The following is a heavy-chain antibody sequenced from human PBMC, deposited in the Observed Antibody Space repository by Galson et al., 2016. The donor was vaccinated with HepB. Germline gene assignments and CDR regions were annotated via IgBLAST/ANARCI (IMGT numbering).Heavy chain of an antibody. CDR1: GFIFSRYS. D-gene: IGHD2-15*01. J-gene: IGHJ4*02. V-gene: IGHV3-48*02. CDR3: ARDTCSDGSCYSAY. Sequence: SLRLSCAGSGFIFSRYSMNWVRQAPGKGLEWVSYMSSSRNSIFYADSVQGRFTMSRDNAKNSLYLQMNSLGDEDTAVYYCARDTCSDGSCYSAYWGQGTPVTVSS. CDR2: MSSSRNSI.